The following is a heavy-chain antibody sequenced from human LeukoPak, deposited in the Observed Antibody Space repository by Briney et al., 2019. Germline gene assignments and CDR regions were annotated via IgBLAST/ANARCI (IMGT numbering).Heavy chain of an antibody. J-gene: IGHJ4*02. CDR2: INHSGST. V-gene: IGHV4-34*01. CDR3: ASGLDRDPSRAVRPTFDY. CDR1: GGSFSGYY. Sequence: SETLSLTCAVYGGSFSGYYWSWIRQPPGKGLEWIGEINHSGSTNYNPSLKSRVTISVDTSKNQFSLKLSSVTAADTAVYYCASGLDRDPSRAVRPTFDYWGQGTLVTVSS. D-gene: IGHD6-6*01.